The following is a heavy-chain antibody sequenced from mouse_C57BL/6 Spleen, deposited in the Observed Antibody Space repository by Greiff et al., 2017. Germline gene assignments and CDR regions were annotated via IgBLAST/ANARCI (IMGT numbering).Heavy chain of an antibody. J-gene: IGHJ1*03. CDR2: IYPRSGNT. CDR1: GYTFTSYG. Sequence: QVQLQQSGAELARPGASVKLSCKASGYTFTSYGISWVKQRTGQGLEWIGEIYPRSGNTYYNEKFKGKATLTADKSSSTAYMELRSLTSEDSAVYFCASPLYGSSYVAYFDVWGTGTTVTVSS. D-gene: IGHD1-1*01. CDR3: ASPLYGSSYVAYFDV. V-gene: IGHV1-81*01.